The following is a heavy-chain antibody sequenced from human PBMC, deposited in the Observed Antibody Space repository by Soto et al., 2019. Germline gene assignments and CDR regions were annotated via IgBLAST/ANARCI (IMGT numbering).Heavy chain of an antibody. Sequence: PAGSLRLSCTASGFTFSSYSLNWVRQAPAQGLEWVSSISSSSSYIYYSDPVMGRFTISRDNAKNPLYLQMKSLRAEDKAVYYCATDRDHYDSSGQYWGQGTLVTVSS. CDR2: ISSSSSYI. D-gene: IGHD3-22*01. V-gene: IGHV3-21*01. J-gene: IGHJ4*02. CDR3: ATDRDHYDSSGQY. CDR1: GFTFSSYS.